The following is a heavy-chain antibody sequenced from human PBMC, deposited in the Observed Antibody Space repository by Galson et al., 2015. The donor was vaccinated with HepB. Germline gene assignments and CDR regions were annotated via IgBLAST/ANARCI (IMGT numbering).Heavy chain of an antibody. CDR1: GFTFSSYG. D-gene: IGHD4-23*01. J-gene: IGHJ4*02. Sequence: SLRLSCAASGFTFSSYGMHWVRQAPGKGLEWVSVISYDGSIKYYADSVKGRFTISRDNSKNTLYLQMNSLRAEDTAVYYCAKDQFYDYGGNSGAFDSWGQGTLVTVSS. CDR2: ISYDGSIK. V-gene: IGHV3-30*18. CDR3: AKDQFYDYGGNSGAFDS.